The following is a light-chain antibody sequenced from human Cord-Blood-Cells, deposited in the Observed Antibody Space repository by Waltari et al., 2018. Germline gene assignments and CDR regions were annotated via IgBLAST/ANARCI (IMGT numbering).Light chain of an antibody. CDR2: EGS. CDR1: SSDVGCYNL. V-gene: IGLV2-23*01. J-gene: IGLJ2*01. CDR3: CSYAGSSTFVV. Sequence: QSALTQTASVSGSPGQSITISCTGTSSDVGCYNLVSWYQQHPGKAPKLMIYEGSKRPSGVSNRFSGSKSGNTASLTISGLQAEDEADYYCCSYAGSSTFVVFGGGTKLTVL.